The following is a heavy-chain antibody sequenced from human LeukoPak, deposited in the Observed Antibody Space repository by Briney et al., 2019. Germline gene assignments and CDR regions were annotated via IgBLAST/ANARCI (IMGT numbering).Heavy chain of an antibody. CDR1: GFRFSSSW. J-gene: IGHJ4*02. D-gene: IGHD2-2*01. CDR3: TRGQMPEGLFY. CDR2: MNSDGSIT. Sequence: GGSLRLSCAASGFRFSSSWMHWVRQAPGKGLVWVSRMNSDGSITTYADSVKGRFTISRDNAKNTLYLQMNSLRAEDTAVYYCTRGQMPEGLFYWGQGNLVTVSS. V-gene: IGHV3-74*01.